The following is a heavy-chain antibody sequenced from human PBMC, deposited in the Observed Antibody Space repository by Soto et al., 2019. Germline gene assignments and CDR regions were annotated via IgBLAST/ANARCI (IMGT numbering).Heavy chain of an antibody. D-gene: IGHD6-19*01. CDR2: IIPIFGTA. V-gene: IGHV1-69*13. Sequence: SVKVSCKASGGTFSSYAISWVRQAPGQGLEWMGGIIPIFGTANYAQKFQGRVTITADESTSTAYMELSSLRSEDTAVYYCARALGYSSGGNYYYGMDVWGQGTTVTVSS. CDR3: ARALGYSSGGNYYYGMDV. J-gene: IGHJ6*02. CDR1: GGTFSSYA.